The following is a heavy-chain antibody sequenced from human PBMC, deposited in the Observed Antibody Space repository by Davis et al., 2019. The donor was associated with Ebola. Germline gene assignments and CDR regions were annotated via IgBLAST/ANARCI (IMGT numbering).Heavy chain of an antibody. D-gene: IGHD1-1*01. J-gene: IGHJ6*02. CDR2: IIPILGIA. CDR1: GGTFSSYA. CDR3: ARAYWSGSWNDHGDV. V-gene: IGHV1-69*04. Sequence: SVKVSCKASGGTFSSYAISWVRQAPGQGLEWMGRIIPILGIANYAQKFQGRVTITADKSTSTAYMELSSLRSEDTAVYYCARAYWSGSWNDHGDVWGQGTTVTVSS.